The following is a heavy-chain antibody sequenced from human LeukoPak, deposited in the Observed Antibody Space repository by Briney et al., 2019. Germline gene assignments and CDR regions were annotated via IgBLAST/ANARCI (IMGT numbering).Heavy chain of an antibody. Sequence: GGSLRLSCAASGYTFTSYYMHWVRQAPGQGLEWMGIINPSGGSTSYAQKFQGRVTMTRDTSTSTVYMELSSLRSDDTAVYYCARTAARRFDYWGQGTLVTVSS. CDR3: ARTAARRFDY. CDR1: GYTFTSYY. CDR2: INPSGGST. D-gene: IGHD6-6*01. V-gene: IGHV1-46*01. J-gene: IGHJ4*02.